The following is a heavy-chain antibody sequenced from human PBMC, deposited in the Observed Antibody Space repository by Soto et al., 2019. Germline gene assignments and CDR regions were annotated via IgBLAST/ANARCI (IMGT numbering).Heavy chain of an antibody. CDR2: IIPIFGTA. V-gene: IGHV1-69*13. J-gene: IGHJ6*02. D-gene: IGHD3-3*01. CDR3: ARDRGAPGRSTIFGVGYGMDV. Sequence: SVKVSCKASGGTFSSYAISWVRQAPGQGLEWMGGIIPIFGTANYAQKFQGRVTITADESTSTAYMELSSLRSEDTAVYYCARDRGAPGRSTIFGVGYGMDVWGQGTTVTVSS. CDR1: GGTFSSYA.